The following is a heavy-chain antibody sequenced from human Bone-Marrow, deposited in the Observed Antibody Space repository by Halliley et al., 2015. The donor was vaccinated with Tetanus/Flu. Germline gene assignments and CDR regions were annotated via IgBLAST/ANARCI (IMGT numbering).Heavy chain of an antibody. CDR2: INSASNFI. CDR3: AREAFHIDY. Sequence: SLRLSCAASGFNFRSSSMTWARQAPGKGLGWVSSINSASNFIYYADAVKGRFTISRDNAKNSVFLQMSSLRAEDTAVYYCAREAFHIDYWGQGTLVTVSS. J-gene: IGHJ4*02. CDR1: GFNFRSSS. V-gene: IGHV3-21*01.